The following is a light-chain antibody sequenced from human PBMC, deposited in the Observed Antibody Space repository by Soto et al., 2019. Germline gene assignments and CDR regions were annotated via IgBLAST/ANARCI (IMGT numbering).Light chain of an antibody. CDR2: GAS. V-gene: IGKV3-20*01. CDR3: QQYITAPET. CDR1: QSVSSNY. Sequence: EIVLTQSPGTLSLSPGERATLSCRASQSVSSNYLAWYQQKPGQAPRLLIYGASSGATGTSDRFSGSGSGTDFTLTISRLEPEDFAVYHCQQYITAPETFGQGTKVDIK. J-gene: IGKJ1*01.